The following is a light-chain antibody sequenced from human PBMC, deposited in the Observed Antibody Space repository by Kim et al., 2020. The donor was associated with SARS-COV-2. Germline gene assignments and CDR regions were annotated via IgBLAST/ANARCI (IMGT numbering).Light chain of an antibody. Sequence: GQSITISCSGTSSDVGAYNYFSWYRQHPGKAPKLMIYDISLRPSGVSNRFSGSKSANTASLTISGLQAEDEADYYCSSYTTSRNVVFGGGTQLTVL. J-gene: IGLJ2*01. V-gene: IGLV2-14*03. CDR3: SSYTTSRNVV. CDR1: SSDVGAYNY. CDR2: DIS.